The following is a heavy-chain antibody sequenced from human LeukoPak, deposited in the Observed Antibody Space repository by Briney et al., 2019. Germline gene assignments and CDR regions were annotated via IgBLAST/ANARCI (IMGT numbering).Heavy chain of an antibody. CDR3: AREISYGRRALNYYYYMDV. D-gene: IGHD5-18*01. CDR1: GYIFTSYY. CDR2: INPSGGST. Sequence: AASVKVSCKASGYIFTSYYMHWVRQAPGQGLEWMGIINPSGGSTNYAQKFQGRVTMTRDMSTSTVYMELSSLKSEDTAVYYCAREISYGRRALNYYYYMDVWGKGTTVTVSS. J-gene: IGHJ6*03. V-gene: IGHV1-46*01.